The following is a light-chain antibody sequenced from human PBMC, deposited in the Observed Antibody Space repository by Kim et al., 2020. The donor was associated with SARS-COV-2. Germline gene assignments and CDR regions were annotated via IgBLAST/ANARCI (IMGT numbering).Light chain of an antibody. CDR3: QQYDILIT. Sequence: DIQMTQSPSSLSASVGDRVTITCQASQDISNYLNWYQQKPGKAPKLLIYDASNLKTGVPSRFSGSGSGTDFTFTISSLQPEDIATFYCQQYDILITFGQGTRLEI. CDR1: QDISNY. J-gene: IGKJ5*01. CDR2: DAS. V-gene: IGKV1-33*01.